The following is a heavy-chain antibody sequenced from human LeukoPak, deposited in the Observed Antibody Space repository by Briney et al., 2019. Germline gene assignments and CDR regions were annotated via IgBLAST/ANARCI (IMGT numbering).Heavy chain of an antibody. D-gene: IGHD2-15*01. CDR1: GYTFTSYG. CDR2: ISAYNGNT. CDR3: ARVVVVVAASPEVDYYYGMDV. Sequence: ASVTVSCKASGYTFTSYGIIWVRQAPGQGLEGMGWISAYNGNTNYAQKLQGRVTMTTDTSTSTAYMELRSLRSDDTAVYYCARVVVVVAASPEVDYYYGMDVWGQGTTVTVSS. V-gene: IGHV1-18*01. J-gene: IGHJ6*02.